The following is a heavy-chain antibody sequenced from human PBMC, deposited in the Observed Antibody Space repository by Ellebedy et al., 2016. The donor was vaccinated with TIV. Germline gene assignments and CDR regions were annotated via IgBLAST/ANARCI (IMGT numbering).Heavy chain of an antibody. CDR1: GFDFSSYW. CDR2: VSSYNGRTI. Sequence: GESLKISCAASGFDFSSYWMNWVRQAPGKGLEWVSYVSSYNGRTIKYADSVKGRFTISRDNAKHSLYLQMNSLRADDSGVYYCAKDLPNWANDFWGQGALVTVSS. V-gene: IGHV3-48*04. D-gene: IGHD7-27*01. CDR3: AKDLPNWANDF. J-gene: IGHJ4*02.